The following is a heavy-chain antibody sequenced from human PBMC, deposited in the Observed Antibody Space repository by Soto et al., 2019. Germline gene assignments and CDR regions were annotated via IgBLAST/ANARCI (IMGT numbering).Heavy chain of an antibody. V-gene: IGHV4-61*01. D-gene: IGHD2-15*01. CDR2: IFNNVST. CDR3: SRCSGGRCYIDY. CDR1: GGSVSSASYN. J-gene: IGHJ4*02. Sequence: SETLSLTCSVSGGSVSSASYNWCWIRQPPGRGLEWIGYIFNNVSTSYNPSLESRVTISVDTSKNQFSLNLSSVTAPDTAVYYCSRCSGGRCYIDYWGPGTLVTVSS.